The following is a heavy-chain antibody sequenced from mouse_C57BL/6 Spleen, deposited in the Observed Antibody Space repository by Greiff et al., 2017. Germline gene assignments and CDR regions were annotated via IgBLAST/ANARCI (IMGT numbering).Heavy chain of an antibody. Sequence: EVKLVESEGGLVQPGSSMKLSCTASGFTFSDYYMAWVRQVPEKGLERVANINYDGSSTYYLDSLKSRFIISRDNAKNILYLQMSSLKSEDTATYYCARDMITTVVEGYFDVWGTGTTVTVSS. V-gene: IGHV5-16*01. D-gene: IGHD1-1*01. CDR1: GFTFSDYY. CDR3: ARDMITTVVEGYFDV. J-gene: IGHJ1*03. CDR2: INYDGSST.